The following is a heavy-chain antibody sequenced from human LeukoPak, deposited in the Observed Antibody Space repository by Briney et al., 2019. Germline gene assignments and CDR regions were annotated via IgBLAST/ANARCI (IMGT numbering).Heavy chain of an antibody. D-gene: IGHD2-2*01. CDR2: INPNSGGT. J-gene: IGHJ3*02. Sequence: GASVKVSCKASGYTFTGYYMHWVRQAPGQGLEWMGWINPNSGGTNYAQKFQGRVTMTRDTSISTAYMELSRLRSDDTAVYYCAREPIPPIIVVVPAATNDAFDIWGQGTMVTVSS. V-gene: IGHV1-2*02. CDR1: GYTFTGYY. CDR3: AREPIPPIIVVVPAATNDAFDI.